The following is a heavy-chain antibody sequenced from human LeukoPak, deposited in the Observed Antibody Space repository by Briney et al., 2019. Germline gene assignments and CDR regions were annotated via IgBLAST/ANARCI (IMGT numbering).Heavy chain of an antibody. V-gene: IGHV3-48*03. D-gene: IGHD1-1*01. CDR3: ARSQLWSLDAFDV. CDR1: GFTFSRYE. J-gene: IGHJ3*01. CDR2: ISTGGSPL. Sequence: PGGSLRLSCEASGFTFSRYEVNWVRQAPGKGLEWISYISTGGSPLPYADSVKGRFTISRDNTKNSLYLQMNSLRAEDTAVYYCARSQLWSLDAFDVWGQGTMVTVSS.